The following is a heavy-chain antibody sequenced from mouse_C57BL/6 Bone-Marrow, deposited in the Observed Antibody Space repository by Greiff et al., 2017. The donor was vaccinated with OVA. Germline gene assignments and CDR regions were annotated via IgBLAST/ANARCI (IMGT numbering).Heavy chain of an antibody. V-gene: IGHV1-39*01. CDR1: GYSFTDYN. J-gene: IGHJ4*01. CDR3: ARSLYYGSSYGAMDY. D-gene: IGHD1-1*01. CDR2: INPNYGTT. Sequence: EVQGVESGPELVKPGASVKISCKASGYSFTDYNMNWVKQSNGKSLEWIGVINPNYGTTSYNQKFKGKATLTVDQSSSTAYMQLNSLTSEDSAVYYYARSLYYGSSYGAMDYWGQGTSVTVSS.